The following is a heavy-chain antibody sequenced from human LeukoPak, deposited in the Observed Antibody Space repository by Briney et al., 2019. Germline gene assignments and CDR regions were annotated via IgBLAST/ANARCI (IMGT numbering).Heavy chain of an antibody. Sequence: SETLSLTCTVSGGSISSDNYYWGWIRQPPGKGLEWIGSIYYSGTTYYNPSLKSRVTISVDTSKNQFSLKLSSVTAADTAVYFCARLSPWEFTYYYYYMDVWGKGTTVTVSS. J-gene: IGHJ6*03. D-gene: IGHD3-10*01. CDR3: ARLSPWEFTYYYYYMDV. V-gene: IGHV4-39*01. CDR2: IYYSGTT. CDR1: GGSISSDNYY.